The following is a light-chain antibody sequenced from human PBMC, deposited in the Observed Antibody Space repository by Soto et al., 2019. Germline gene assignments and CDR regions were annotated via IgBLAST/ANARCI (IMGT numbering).Light chain of an antibody. CDR2: DAY. CDR3: QQYGSSRGA. V-gene: IGKV3-20*01. CDR1: QSFRGL. Sequence: VVLTQSPVTLSLSPGEIATLSFRASQSFRGLLAWYQQKPGQAPRLLIYDAYNRATGIPPRFSGSGSGTDFTLTISRLEPEDFAVYYCQQYGSSRGAFGQGTKVDIK. J-gene: IGKJ1*01.